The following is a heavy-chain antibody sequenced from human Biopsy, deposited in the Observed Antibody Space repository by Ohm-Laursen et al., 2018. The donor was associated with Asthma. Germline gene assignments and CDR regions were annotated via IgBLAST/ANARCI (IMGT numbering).Heavy chain of an antibody. V-gene: IGHV3-7*01. J-gene: IGHJ3*02. Sequence: SLRLSCSASGFTFRSYWMSWVRQAPGKGLEWVANIKEDGSEKYYVDSVKGRFTISRDNAKNSLYLQMDSLRAEETAAYYCARARESSSWASAFDIWGQGTKVTVSS. CDR2: IKEDGSEK. CDR1: GFTFRSYW. CDR3: ARARESSSWASAFDI. D-gene: IGHD6-6*01.